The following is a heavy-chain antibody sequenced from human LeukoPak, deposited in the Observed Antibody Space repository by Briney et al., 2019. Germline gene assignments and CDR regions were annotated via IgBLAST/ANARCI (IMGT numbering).Heavy chain of an antibody. Sequence: GGSLRLSCAASGFTFSSYAMHWVRQAPGKGLEWVAVISYDGSNKYYADSVKGRFTISRDNSKNTLYLQMNSLRAEDTAVYYCGRAVGYDSSGYRDYWGQGTLVTVSS. J-gene: IGHJ4*02. CDR3: GRAVGYDSSGYRDY. V-gene: IGHV3-30-3*01. CDR1: GFTFSSYA. CDR2: ISYDGSNK. D-gene: IGHD3-22*01.